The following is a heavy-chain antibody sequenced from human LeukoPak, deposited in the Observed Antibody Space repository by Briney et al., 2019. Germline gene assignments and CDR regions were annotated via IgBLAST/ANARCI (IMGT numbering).Heavy chain of an antibody. V-gene: IGHV3-23*01. CDR3: AKVLTRDYYYYGMDV. CDR2: ISGSGGST. CDR1: GFIFGDYS. Sequence: GGSLRLSCAASGFIFGDYSMNWVRQAPGKGLEWVSAISGSGGSTYYADSVKGRFTISRDNSKNTLYLQMNSLRAEDTAVYYRAKVLTRDYYYYGMDVWGQGTTVTVSS. J-gene: IGHJ6*02.